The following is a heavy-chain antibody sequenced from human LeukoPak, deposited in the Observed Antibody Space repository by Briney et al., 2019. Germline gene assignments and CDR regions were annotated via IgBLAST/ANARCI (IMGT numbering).Heavy chain of an antibody. Sequence: GGSLRLSCAASGFTFSSYSMNWVRQAPGKGLEWVSSISSSSSYIYYADSVKGRFTISRDNAKNSLYLQMNSLRAEDTTVYYCARVRAYTAMVTALDYRGQGTLVTVSS. D-gene: IGHD5-18*01. CDR3: ARVRAYTAMVTALDY. J-gene: IGHJ4*02. CDR1: GFTFSSYS. V-gene: IGHV3-21*01. CDR2: ISSSSSYI.